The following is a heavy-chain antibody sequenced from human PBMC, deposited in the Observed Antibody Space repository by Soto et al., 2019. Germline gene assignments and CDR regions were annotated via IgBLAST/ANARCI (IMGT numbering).Heavy chain of an antibody. Sequence: HVQLHQWGAGLLKPSETLSLTCAVYGGSFINYSYSWIRQAPGKGLEWIGEVNHSGKTDYNPSLKGPGHILVEPAKNQFSLKLISVTAADTAVYYCAAMYYDFWSATLNSAYWGQGTPVTVSS. CDR1: GGSFINYS. V-gene: IGHV4-34*01. CDR2: VNHSGKT. D-gene: IGHD3-3*01. J-gene: IGHJ4*02. CDR3: AAMYYDFWSATLNSAY.